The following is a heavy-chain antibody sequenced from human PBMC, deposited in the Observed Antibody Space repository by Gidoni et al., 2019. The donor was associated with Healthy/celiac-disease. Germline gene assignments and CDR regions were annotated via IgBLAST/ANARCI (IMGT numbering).Heavy chain of an antibody. D-gene: IGHD3-9*01. CDR3: ARAYYDILTGYCPLDY. J-gene: IGHJ4*02. CDR1: GFAFSSSW. V-gene: IGHV3-7*03. CDR2: IKQDGSEK. Sequence: EVQLVESGGGLVQPGGSLRLSCAASGFAFSSSWMSWVRQAPGKGLELVANIKQDGSEKYYVDSVKGRFTISRDNAKNSLYLQMNSLRAEDTAVYYCARAYYDILTGYCPLDYWGQGTLVTVSS.